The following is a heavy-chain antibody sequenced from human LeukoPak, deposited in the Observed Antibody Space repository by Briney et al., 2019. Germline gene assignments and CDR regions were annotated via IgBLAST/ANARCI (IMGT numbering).Heavy chain of an antibody. V-gene: IGHV4-38-2*01. CDR1: GYSISSGYY. J-gene: IGHJ6*04. Sequence: SETLSLTCAVSGYSISSGYYWGWIRQPPGKGLQWHGSIFPSGTTYYNPSLKSRVNMSVDTSKNQISLKLSSVTAADTAVYYCARASGSYGSGSYYYYGMDVWGKGTTVTVSS. D-gene: IGHD3-10*01. CDR2: IFPSGTT. CDR3: ARASGSYGSGSYYYYGMDV.